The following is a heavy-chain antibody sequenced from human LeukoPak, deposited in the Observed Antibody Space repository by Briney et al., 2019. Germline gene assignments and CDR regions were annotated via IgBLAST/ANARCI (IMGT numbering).Heavy chain of an antibody. Sequence: TPSETLSLTCTVSGGSISSYYWSWIRQPAGKGLEWIGRIYTSGSTNYNPSLKSRVTMSVDTSKNQFSLKLSSVTAADTAVYYCARQYYYDSSGYYRDAFDIWGQGTMVTVSS. CDR2: IYTSGST. D-gene: IGHD3-22*01. CDR3: ARQYYYDSSGYYRDAFDI. CDR1: GGSISSYY. J-gene: IGHJ3*02. V-gene: IGHV4-4*07.